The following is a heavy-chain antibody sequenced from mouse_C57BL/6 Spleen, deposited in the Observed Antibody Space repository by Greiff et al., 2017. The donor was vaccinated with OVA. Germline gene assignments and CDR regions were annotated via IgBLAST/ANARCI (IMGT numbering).Heavy chain of an antibody. J-gene: IGHJ4*01. V-gene: IGHV1-62-2*01. CDR3: ARHEGEDSSGCYYAMDY. CDR2: FYPGSGSI. D-gene: IGHD3-2*02. CDR1: GYNFTEYT. Sequence: VQLKESGAELVKPGASVKLSCKASGYNFTEYTIHWVKQRSGQGLEWIGWFYPGSGSIKYNEKFKDKATLTADKSSSTVYMELSRLTSEDSAVYFCARHEGEDSSGCYYAMDYWGQGTSVTVSS.